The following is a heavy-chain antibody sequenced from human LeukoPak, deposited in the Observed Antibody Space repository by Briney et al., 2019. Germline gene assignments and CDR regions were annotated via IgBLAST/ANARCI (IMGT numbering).Heavy chain of an antibody. CDR1: GFTFSSYA. CDR3: ADEGIYGDYSFDY. CDR2: ISGSGGST. J-gene: IGHJ4*02. V-gene: IGHV3-23*01. D-gene: IGHD4-17*01. Sequence: PGGSLRLSCAASGFTFSSYAMSWVRQAPGKGLEWVSAISGSGGSTYYADSVKGRFTISRDNSKNTLYPQMNSLRAEDTAVYYCADEGIYGDYSFDYWGQGTLVTVSS.